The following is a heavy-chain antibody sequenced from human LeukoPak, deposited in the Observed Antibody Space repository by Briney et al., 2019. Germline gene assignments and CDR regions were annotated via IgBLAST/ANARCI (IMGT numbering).Heavy chain of an antibody. D-gene: IGHD6-6*01. CDR2: IYHSGST. CDR3: ASQRGAYEGLYSSSHEAYFQH. Sequence: SQTLSLTCTVSGGSFSSGGYYWSWIRQPPGKGLEWIGYIYHSGSTYYNPSLKSRVTISVDRSKNQFSLKLSSVTAADTAVYYCASQRGAYEGLYSSSHEAYFQHWGQGTLVTVSS. V-gene: IGHV4-30-2*01. J-gene: IGHJ1*01. CDR1: GGSFSSGGYY.